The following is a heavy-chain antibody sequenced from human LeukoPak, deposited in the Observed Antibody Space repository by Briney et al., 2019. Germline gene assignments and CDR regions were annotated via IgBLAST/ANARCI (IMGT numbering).Heavy chain of an antibody. V-gene: IGHV3-23*01. J-gene: IGHJ3*02. Sequence: GGSLRLSCAASGFTFGSYAMSWVRQAPGKGLEWVSAISGSGGSTYYADSVKGRFTISRDNSKNTLYLQMNSLRAEDTAVYYCASRLSYCSGGSCYSHHDAFDIWGQGTRSPSLQ. CDR2: ISGSGGST. CDR1: GFTFGSYA. CDR3: ASRLSYCSGGSCYSHHDAFDI. D-gene: IGHD2-15*01.